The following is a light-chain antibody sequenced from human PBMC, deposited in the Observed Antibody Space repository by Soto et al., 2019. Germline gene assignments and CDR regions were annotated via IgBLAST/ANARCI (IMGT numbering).Light chain of an antibody. CDR2: EVN. CDR1: SSDVGTYNY. CDR3: SSYAGNNDLYV. V-gene: IGLV2-8*01. Sequence: QSVLTQPPSASGSPGQSVTISCTGTSSDVGTYNYVSWYQQHPGKAPKLMIYEVNKRPAGVPDRFSGSKSGIMASLTVSGLQAEYEADYYCSSYAGNNDLYVFGTGTKVTVL. J-gene: IGLJ1*01.